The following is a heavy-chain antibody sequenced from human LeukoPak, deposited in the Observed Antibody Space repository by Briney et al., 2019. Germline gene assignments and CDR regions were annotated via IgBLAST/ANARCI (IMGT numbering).Heavy chain of an antibody. Sequence: GGSLRLSCAASGFTFSRYSMNWVRQAPGKGLEWVSYISGSSSTIYYADSVKGRFTISRDNAKNSLYLQMNSLRDEDTAGYYCARGAGRGGYYFDYWGQGTLVSVSS. CDR3: ARGAGRGGYYFDY. J-gene: IGHJ4*02. D-gene: IGHD6-13*01. CDR2: ISGSSSTI. V-gene: IGHV3-48*02. CDR1: GFTFSRYS.